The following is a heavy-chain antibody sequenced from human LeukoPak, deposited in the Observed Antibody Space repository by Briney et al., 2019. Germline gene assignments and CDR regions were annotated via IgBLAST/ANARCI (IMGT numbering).Heavy chain of an antibody. CDR3: ARDQGGSHFFDF. CDR2: MYHSGST. CDR1: GYSISSDYY. D-gene: IGHD1-26*01. Sequence: PSETLSLTCTVSGYSISSDYYWGWIRQPPGKGLEWIGSMYHSGSTYYNPSLKSRVAISVDTSKNQFSLKLSSVTAADTAVYYCARDQGGSHFFDFWGQGTLVTVSS. J-gene: IGHJ4*02. V-gene: IGHV4-38-2*02.